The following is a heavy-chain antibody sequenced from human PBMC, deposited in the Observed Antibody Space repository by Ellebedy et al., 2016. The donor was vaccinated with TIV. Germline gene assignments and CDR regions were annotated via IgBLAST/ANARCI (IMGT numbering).Heavy chain of an antibody. CDR3: ARDSGGSYSLGY. J-gene: IGHJ4*02. Sequence: GESLKISCAASGFTFSSYWMHWVRQAPGKGLVWVSLINSDGSRTTYADSVKGRFTISRDNAKNSLFLQMNSLRAEDTAVYYCARDSGGSYSLGYWGQGTLVTVS. CDR2: INSDGSRT. CDR1: GFTFSSYW. D-gene: IGHD1-26*01. V-gene: IGHV3-74*01.